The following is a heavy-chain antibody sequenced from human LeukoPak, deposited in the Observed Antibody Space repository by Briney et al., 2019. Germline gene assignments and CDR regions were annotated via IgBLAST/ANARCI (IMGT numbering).Heavy chain of an antibody. J-gene: IGHJ4*02. V-gene: IGHV3-21*01. CDR1: GFTFSRYS. D-gene: IGHD3-16*02. Sequence: GGSLRLSCAASGFTFSRYSMNWVRQAPGKGLEWVSSISISSNYIYYPDSLKGRFTISRDNAKNSLYLQMNSLRAEDTAVYYCANGFTFGGVIVRWGQGTLVTVSS. CDR3: ANGFTFGGVIVR. CDR2: ISISSNYI.